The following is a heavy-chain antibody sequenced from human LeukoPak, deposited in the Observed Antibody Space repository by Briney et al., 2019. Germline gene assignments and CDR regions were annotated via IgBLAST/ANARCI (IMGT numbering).Heavy chain of an antibody. J-gene: IGHJ4*02. Sequence: GESLKISCEGSGDNFSGYWISWVRQMPGKGLGWMGRIDPDDSYTYYSPSFEGHVTMSADESTATAYLQWESLKSSDTAIYYCASLTHDIWGQGTLVTVSS. V-gene: IGHV5-10-1*01. CDR1: GDNFSGYW. CDR3: ASLTHDI. CDR2: IDPDDSYT.